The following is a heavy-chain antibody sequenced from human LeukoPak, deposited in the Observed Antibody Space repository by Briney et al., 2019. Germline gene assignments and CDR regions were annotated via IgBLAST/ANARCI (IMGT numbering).Heavy chain of an antibody. CDR1: GGSVSSGSYY. V-gene: IGHV4-61*01. CDR3: ARGPLWFYFDY. D-gene: IGHD3-10*01. Sequence: SETLSLTCTVSGGSVSSGSYYWSWIRQPPGKGLEWIGYIYYSGSTNYNPSLKSRVTISVDTSKNQFSLKLSSVTAADTAVYYCARGPLWFYFDYWGQETLVTVSS. CDR2: IYYSGST. J-gene: IGHJ4*02.